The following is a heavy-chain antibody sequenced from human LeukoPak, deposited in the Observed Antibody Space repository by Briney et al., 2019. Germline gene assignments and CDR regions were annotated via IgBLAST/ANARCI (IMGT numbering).Heavy chain of an antibody. V-gene: IGHV3-33*01. Sequence: PGRSLRLSCAASGFTFSSYGMHWVRQAPGKGLEWVAVIWYDGSNRYYADSVKGRFTISRDNSKNTLYLQMNSLRAEDTAVYYCARKYPRDAFDIWGQGTMVTVSS. D-gene: IGHD2-2*02. CDR2: IWYDGSNR. J-gene: IGHJ3*02. CDR3: ARKYPRDAFDI. CDR1: GFTFSSYG.